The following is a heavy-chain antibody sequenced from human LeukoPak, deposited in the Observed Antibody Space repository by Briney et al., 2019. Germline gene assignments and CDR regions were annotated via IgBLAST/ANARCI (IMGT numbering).Heavy chain of an antibody. CDR2: IRYDGSNK. CDR1: GFIFSDYG. Sequence: GGSLRLSCAASGFIFSDYGMHWFRQAPGKGLEWVTFIRYDGSNKYYADSVKGRFTMSRDNSKNILYLQMNSLSSEDTAVYYCAKEGTASRPSDLDYWGQGTLVTVSS. J-gene: IGHJ4*02. D-gene: IGHD1/OR15-1a*01. CDR3: AKEGTASRPSDLDY. V-gene: IGHV3-30*02.